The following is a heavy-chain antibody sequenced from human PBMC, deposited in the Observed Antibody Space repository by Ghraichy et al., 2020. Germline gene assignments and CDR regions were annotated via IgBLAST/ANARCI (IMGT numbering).Heavy chain of an antibody. CDR3: ATHNNWAFNY. CDR2: MNQDGSEK. Sequence: SCAASGFTFSSSWMSWVRQAPGKGLEWVANMNQDGSEKSYVDSVKGRFTISRDNAENSLYLQMNSLRAEDTAVYYCATHNNWAFNYWGQGTLVTVSS. D-gene: IGHD1-1*01. V-gene: IGHV3-7*01. CDR1: GFTFSSSW. J-gene: IGHJ4*02.